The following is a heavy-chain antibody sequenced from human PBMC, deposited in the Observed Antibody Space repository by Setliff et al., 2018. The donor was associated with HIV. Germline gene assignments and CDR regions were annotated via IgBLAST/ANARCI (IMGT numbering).Heavy chain of an antibody. Sequence: ASVKVSCKASGYTFTSYGISWVRQAPGQGLEWMGWISAYNGNTNYAQKLQGRVTVTTDTSTSTAYMELRSLRSDDTAVYYCARGYSYGYLYYYYYYMDVWGKGTTVTVSS. CDR2: ISAYNGNT. CDR1: GYTFTSYG. J-gene: IGHJ6*03. CDR3: ARGYSYGYLYYYYYYMDV. D-gene: IGHD5-18*01. V-gene: IGHV1-18*01.